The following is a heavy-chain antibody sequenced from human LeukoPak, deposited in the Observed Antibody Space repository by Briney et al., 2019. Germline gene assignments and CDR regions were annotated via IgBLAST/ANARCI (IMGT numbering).Heavy chain of an antibody. Sequence: SETLSLTCSVFGYSISSGYYWGWIRQSPGKGLEWIGSVYRTTYYNPSFESRVTISLDTSKNQFSLKLSSVTAADTAVYYCARGQGAWAFKYYYYMDVWGKGTTVTVSS. CDR3: ARGQGAWAFKYYYYMDV. V-gene: IGHV4-38-2*02. CDR1: GYSISSGYY. CDR2: VYRTT. J-gene: IGHJ6*03. D-gene: IGHD7-27*01.